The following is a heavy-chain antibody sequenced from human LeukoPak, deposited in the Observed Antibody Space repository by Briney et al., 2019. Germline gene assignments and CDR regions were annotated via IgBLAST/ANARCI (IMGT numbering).Heavy chain of an antibody. CDR3: ARDRRYSQPVPSDFDP. Sequence: ASVKVSCKASGYTFTSYYMHWVRRAPGQGLEWMGIINPSGGSTSYAQKFQGRVTMTRDTSTSTVYMELSSLRSEDTAVYYCARDRRYSQPVPSDFDPWGQGTLVTVSS. CDR1: GYTFTSYY. CDR2: INPSGGST. V-gene: IGHV1-46*01. D-gene: IGHD5-18*01. J-gene: IGHJ5*02.